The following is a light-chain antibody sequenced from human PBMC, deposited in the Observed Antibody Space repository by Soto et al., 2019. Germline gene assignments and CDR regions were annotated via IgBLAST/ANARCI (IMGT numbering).Light chain of an antibody. CDR2: SNN. CDR3: AAWDDSLNGVV. J-gene: IGLJ2*01. CDR1: SSNIGSNT. Sequence: QTVVTQPPSASGTPGQRVTISCSGSSSNIGSNTVNWYQQLPGTAPKLLIYSNNQRPSGVPDRSSGSKSGTSASLAISGLQSEDEADYYCAAWDDSLNGVVFGGGTQLTVL. V-gene: IGLV1-44*01.